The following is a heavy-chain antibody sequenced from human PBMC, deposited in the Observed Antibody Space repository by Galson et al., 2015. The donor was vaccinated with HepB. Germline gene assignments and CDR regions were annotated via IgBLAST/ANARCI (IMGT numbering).Heavy chain of an antibody. CDR3: ARDKSPTSGSYYV. J-gene: IGHJ4*02. CDR2: TSSSSSYI. Sequence: SLRLSCAASGFTFSSYSMNWVRQAPGKGLEWVSSTSSSSSYIYYADSVKGRFTISRDNAKNSLYLQMNSLRAEDTAVYYCARDKSPTSGSYYVGGQGTLVTVSS. V-gene: IGHV3-21*01. D-gene: IGHD1-26*01. CDR1: GFTFSSYS.